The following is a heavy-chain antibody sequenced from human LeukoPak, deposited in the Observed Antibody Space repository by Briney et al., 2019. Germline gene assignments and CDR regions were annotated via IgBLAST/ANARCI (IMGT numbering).Heavy chain of an antibody. J-gene: IGHJ3*02. CDR2: INHSGST. D-gene: IGHD3-22*01. V-gene: IGHV4-39*07. CDR3: ARDQFGGLHITMIVVTNAFDI. Sequence: SETLSLTCTVSGGSISSGSYYWSWLRQPPGKGLEWIGEINHSGSTNYNPSLKSRVTISVDTSKNQFSLKLSSVTAADTAVYYCARDQFGGLHITMIVVTNAFDIWGQGTMVTVSS. CDR1: GGSISSGSYY.